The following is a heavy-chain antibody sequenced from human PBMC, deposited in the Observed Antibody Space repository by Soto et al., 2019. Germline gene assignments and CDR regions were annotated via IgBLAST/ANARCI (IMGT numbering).Heavy chain of an antibody. D-gene: IGHD3-9*01. J-gene: IGHJ4*02. Sequence: SVKVSCKASGGTFSSYAFSWVRQAPGQGLEWMGGFIPIFATATYAQKFQGRVTITADESTSAAYMELSSLRSEDTAMYYCARSPYSDILTDYPPFDYWGQGTLVTVSS. V-gene: IGHV1-69*13. CDR1: GGTFSSYA. CDR3: ARSPYSDILTDYPPFDY. CDR2: FIPIFATA.